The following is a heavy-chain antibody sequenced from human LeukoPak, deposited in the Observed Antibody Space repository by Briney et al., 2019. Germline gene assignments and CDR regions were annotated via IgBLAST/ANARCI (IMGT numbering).Heavy chain of an antibody. D-gene: IGHD1-26*01. Sequence: GRSLRLSCAASGFTSSSYAMHWVRQAPGKGLEWVAVISYDGSNKYYADSVKGRFTISRDNSKNTLYLQMNSLRAEDTAVYYCAREDSGSYCFGYWGQGTLVTVSS. J-gene: IGHJ4*02. V-gene: IGHV3-30-3*01. CDR3: AREDSGSYCFGY. CDR2: ISYDGSNK. CDR1: GFTSSSYA.